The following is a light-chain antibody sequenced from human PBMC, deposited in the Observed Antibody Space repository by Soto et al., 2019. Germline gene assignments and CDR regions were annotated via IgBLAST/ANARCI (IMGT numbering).Light chain of an antibody. CDR2: KAS. Sequence: DIQMTQSRSSLSASVGDRVTITCRASQSISSWLAWYQQKPGKAPKLLIYKASSLESGVPSRFSGSGSGTEFTLTISSLQPDDFATYYCQQYNSYSQTFGQGTKVDI. J-gene: IGKJ1*01. CDR3: QQYNSYSQT. V-gene: IGKV1-5*03. CDR1: QSISSW.